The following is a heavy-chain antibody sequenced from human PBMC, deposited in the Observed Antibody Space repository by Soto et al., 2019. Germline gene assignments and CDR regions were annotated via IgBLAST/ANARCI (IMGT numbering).Heavy chain of an antibody. CDR3: TRQRGIAAAGTWFDP. J-gene: IGHJ5*02. CDR2: IRSKANSYAT. V-gene: IGHV3-73*02. Sequence: EVQLVESGGGLVQPGGSLKLSCAASGFTFSGSAMHWVRQASGKGLEWVGRIRSKANSYATAYAASVKGRFTISRDDSKNTAYLQMNSLKTEDTAVYYCTRQRGIAAAGTWFDPWGQGTLVTVSS. D-gene: IGHD6-13*01. CDR1: GFTFSGSA.